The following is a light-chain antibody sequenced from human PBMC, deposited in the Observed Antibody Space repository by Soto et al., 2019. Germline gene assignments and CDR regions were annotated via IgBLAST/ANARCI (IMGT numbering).Light chain of an antibody. CDR3: QQYNSYPLT. J-gene: IGKJ4*01. V-gene: IGKV1-5*03. CDR1: QSISTW. Sequence: DIQMTQSPSTLSASVGDRVTITCRASQSISTWLAWYQQKPGKAPKLLIYGASSLESGVPSRFSGSGSGTQLTLAISTLHPDDFATYYCQQYNSYPLTFGGGTKVEIK. CDR2: GAS.